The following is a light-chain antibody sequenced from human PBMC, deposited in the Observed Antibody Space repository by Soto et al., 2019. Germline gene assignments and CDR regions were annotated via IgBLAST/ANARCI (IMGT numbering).Light chain of an antibody. Sequence: DIQMTQSPSTLSASVGDRVTITCRASQSINSRLAWYQQKPGKAPKLLIYKASSLESGAPSRFSGSGSGTEFTLTISSLQPDDLATDYCQQYNNYWTFGQGTKVEIK. CDR2: KAS. CDR1: QSINSR. J-gene: IGKJ1*01. CDR3: QQYNNYWT. V-gene: IGKV1-5*03.